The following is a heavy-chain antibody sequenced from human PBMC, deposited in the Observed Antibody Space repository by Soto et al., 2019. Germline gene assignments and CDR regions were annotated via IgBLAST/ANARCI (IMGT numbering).Heavy chain of an antibody. CDR1: GFTFDDYA. D-gene: IGHD1-26*01. CDR2: ISWNSGSI. J-gene: IGHJ4*02. Sequence: EVQLVESGGGLVQPGRSLRLSCAASGFTFDDYAMHWVRQAPGKGLEWVSGISWNSGSIGYADSVKGRFTISRDNAKNSLYLQMNSLRAEDTALYYCAKCAGGEGATTLFDYWGQGTLVTVSS. CDR3: AKCAGGEGATTLFDY. V-gene: IGHV3-9*01.